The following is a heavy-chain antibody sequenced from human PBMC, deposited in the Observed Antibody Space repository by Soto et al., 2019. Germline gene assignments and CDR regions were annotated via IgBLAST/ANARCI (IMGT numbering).Heavy chain of an antibody. D-gene: IGHD3-3*01. J-gene: IGHJ3*02. CDR1: GYPVTAYY. Sequence: QLHLVQSGAVVKKPGASVTVSCSASGYPVTAYYMHWVRQAPGRGLEWMGGINPATGAAKYTQTFQGRVTMTRDTPTSTGFMALSGPTSEDTAVFYCARGGGVGVAGSAAFDMWGQGTLVTVSS. CDR2: INPATGAA. CDR3: ARGGGVGVAGSAAFDM. V-gene: IGHV1-2*02.